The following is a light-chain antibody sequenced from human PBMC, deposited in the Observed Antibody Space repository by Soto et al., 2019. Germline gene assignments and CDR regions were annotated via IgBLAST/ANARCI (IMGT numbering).Light chain of an antibody. V-gene: IGLV2-23*02. CDR1: SSDVGSYNL. CDR3: CSYAGRSTYV. Sequence: QSVLTQPASVSGSPGQSITISCTGTSSDVGSYNLVSWYQQHPGKAPKLMIYEVSKRPSGVSNRFSGSKSGNTASLTISGLQAEDEADYYCCSYAGRSTYVFGTGNKVTDL. CDR2: EVS. J-gene: IGLJ1*01.